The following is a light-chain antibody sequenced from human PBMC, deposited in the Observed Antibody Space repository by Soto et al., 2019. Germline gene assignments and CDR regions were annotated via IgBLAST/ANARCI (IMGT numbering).Light chain of an antibody. CDR1: SSDVGGYNY. V-gene: IGLV2-11*01. Sequence: QSALTQPRSVYGSPGQSVTISCTGTSSDVGGYNYVSWYQQHPGKAPKLMIYDVNKRPSGVPDRFSGSKSGNTASLTISGLQAEDETDYYCCSYAGSYTFYVFGTGTKLTVL. CDR2: DVN. J-gene: IGLJ1*01. CDR3: CSYAGSYTFYV.